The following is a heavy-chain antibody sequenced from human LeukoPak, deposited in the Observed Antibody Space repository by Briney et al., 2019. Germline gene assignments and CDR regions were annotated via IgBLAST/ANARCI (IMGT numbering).Heavy chain of an antibody. J-gene: IGHJ4*02. CDR2: ISWDGGST. CDR3: AKGRGGYYDSSGYWTVDY. D-gene: IGHD3-22*01. CDR1: GFTFDDYA. Sequence: GGSLRLSCAASGFTFDDYAMHWVRQAPGKGLEWVSLISWDGGSTYYADSVKGRFTISRDNSKNSLYLQMNSLRAEDTALYYCAKGRGGYYDSSGYWTVDYWGQGTLVTVSS. V-gene: IGHV3-43D*03.